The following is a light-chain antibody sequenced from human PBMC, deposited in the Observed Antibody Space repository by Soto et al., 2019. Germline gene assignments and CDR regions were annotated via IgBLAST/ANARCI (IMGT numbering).Light chain of an antibody. Sequence: DIVMTQSPLSLPVTPGEPASISCRSSQSLLHSNGYNYLDWYLQKPGQSPQLLIYLGSNRASGDPDRFSGSGSGTDFTLKISRVEAEDVGVYYCMQGTHWLPYTFGQGTKVDIK. CDR2: LGS. V-gene: IGKV2-28*01. J-gene: IGKJ2*01. CDR1: QSLLHSNGYNY. CDR3: MQGTHWLPYT.